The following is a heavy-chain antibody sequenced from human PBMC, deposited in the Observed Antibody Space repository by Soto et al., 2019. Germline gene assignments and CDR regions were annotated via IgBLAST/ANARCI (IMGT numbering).Heavy chain of an antibody. Sequence: ASVKVSCKASGYTFTSYGISWVRQAPGQGLEWMGWISAYNCNTNYAQKLQGRVTMTTDTSTSTAYMELRSLRSYDKAVYYCARNSKFMITFGGFMVNDYWGQGTLVTVSS. V-gene: IGHV1-18*01. D-gene: IGHD3-16*01. CDR2: ISAYNCNT. CDR3: ARNSKFMITFGGFMVNDY. J-gene: IGHJ4*02. CDR1: GYTFTSYG.